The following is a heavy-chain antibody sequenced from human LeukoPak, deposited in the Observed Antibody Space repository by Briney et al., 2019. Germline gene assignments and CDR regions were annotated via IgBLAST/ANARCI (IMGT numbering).Heavy chain of an antibody. CDR1: GGSFSGYY. V-gene: IGHV4-34*01. CDR2: INHSGST. J-gene: IGHJ5*02. CDR3: ATRTYYYDSSGYFHSATDRYNWFDP. Sequence: SETLSLTCAVYGGSFSGYYWSWIRQPPGKGLEWIGEINHSGSTNYNPSLKSRVTISVDTSKNQFSLKLSSVTAADTAVYYCATRTYYYDSSGYFHSATDRYNWFDPWGQGTLVTVSS. D-gene: IGHD3-22*01.